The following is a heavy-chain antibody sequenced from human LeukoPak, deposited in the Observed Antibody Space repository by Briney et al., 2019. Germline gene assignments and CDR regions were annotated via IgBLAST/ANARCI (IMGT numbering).Heavy chain of an antibody. D-gene: IGHD6-13*01. Sequence: GGSLRLSCAASGFTFSSYALSWVRQAPGKGLEWVSAISDNGGTTFYADSVKGRFTITRDNSKNTLYVQMNSLRGEDTAVYYCAKDYGPRQLVFLDSWGQGTLVTVSS. CDR2: ISDNGGTT. V-gene: IGHV3-23*01. CDR3: AKDYGPRQLVFLDS. J-gene: IGHJ4*02. CDR1: GFTFSSYA.